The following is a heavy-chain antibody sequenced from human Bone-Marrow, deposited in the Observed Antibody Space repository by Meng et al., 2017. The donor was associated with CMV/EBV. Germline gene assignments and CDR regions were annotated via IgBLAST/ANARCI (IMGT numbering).Heavy chain of an antibody. CDR1: GGSISSSSYY. J-gene: IGHJ4*02. D-gene: IGHD6-19*01. CDR2: IYYSGST. CDR3: ARTLHPYSGAWFFDY. Sequence: SETLSLTCTVSGGSISSSSYYWSWIRQPPGKGLEWIGYIYYSGSTNYNPSLKSRVTISVDTSKDQFSLKLSSVTAADTAVYYCARTLHPYSGAWFFDYWGQGTLVTVSS. V-gene: IGHV4-61*01.